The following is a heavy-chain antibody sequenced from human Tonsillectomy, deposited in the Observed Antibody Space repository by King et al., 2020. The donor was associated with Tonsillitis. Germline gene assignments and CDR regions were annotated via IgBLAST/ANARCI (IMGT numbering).Heavy chain of an antibody. D-gene: IGHD1-1*01. V-gene: IGHV3-23*04. J-gene: IGHJ4*02. CDR3: ASQLERRGGLFGY. CDR2: ISGSGGST. Sequence: VQLVESGGGLVQPGGSLRLSCAASGFTFSSYAMSWVRQAPGKGLEWVSAISGSGGSTYYADAVKGRFTISRDNSKNTLYLQMNSRRAEDTAVYYCASQLERRGGLFGYWGQGTLVTVSS. CDR1: GFTFSSYA.